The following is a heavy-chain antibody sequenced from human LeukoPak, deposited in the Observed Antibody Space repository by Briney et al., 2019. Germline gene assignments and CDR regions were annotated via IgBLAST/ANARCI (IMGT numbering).Heavy chain of an antibody. D-gene: IGHD5-24*01. J-gene: IGHJ4*02. CDR3: ARENGYTHQFDY. CDR2: IIPIFGTA. CDR1: GGTFSSYA. Sequence: SVKVSCKASGGTFSSYAISWVRQAPGQGLEWMGGIIPIFGTANYAQKFQGRVTITADESTSTAYKELSSLRSEDTAVYYCARENGYTHQFDYWGQGTLVTVSS. V-gene: IGHV1-69*13.